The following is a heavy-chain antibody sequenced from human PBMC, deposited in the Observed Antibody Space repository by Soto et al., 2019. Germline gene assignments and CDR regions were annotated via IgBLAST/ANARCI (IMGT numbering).Heavy chain of an antibody. D-gene: IGHD3-22*01. CDR2: INPRGGST. J-gene: IGHJ4*02. CDR3: TRGGGTESHYDSSGYFSFDH. V-gene: IGHV1-46*03. CDR1: GYTFTNYY. Sequence: QVQLMQSGAEVKKPGASVRVSCKASGYTFTNYYLHWVRQAPGQGLEWMGIINPRGGSTNYAQKFQGRVTMTRDTSTRTHYMELSSLRSEDTAVYYCTRGGGTESHYDSSGYFSFDHWGQGTLVTVSS.